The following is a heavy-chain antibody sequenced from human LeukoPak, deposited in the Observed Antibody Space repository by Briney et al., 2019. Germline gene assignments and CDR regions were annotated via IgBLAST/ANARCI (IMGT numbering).Heavy chain of an antibody. J-gene: IGHJ4*02. Sequence: SQTLSLTCTVSGGSISSGDYYWSWIRQPPGKGLEWIGYIYYSGSTYYNPSLKSRVTISVDTSKNQFSLKLSSVIAADTAVYYCARSETYGSGWYYFDYWGQGTLVTVSS. CDR1: GGSISSGDYY. CDR3: ARSETYGSGWYYFDY. V-gene: IGHV4-30-4*01. CDR2: IYYSGST. D-gene: IGHD6-19*01.